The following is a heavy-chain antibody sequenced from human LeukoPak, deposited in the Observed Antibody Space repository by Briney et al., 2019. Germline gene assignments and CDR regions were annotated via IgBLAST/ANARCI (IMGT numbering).Heavy chain of an antibody. CDR3: AKSASVGANDY. V-gene: IGHV3-30*18. CDR2: ISYDGSNK. D-gene: IGHD1-26*01. Sequence: GGSLRLSCAASGFTFSRYGMHWVRQAPGKGLEWVAVISYDGSNKYYADSVKGRFTISRDDSKNTLYLQMNSLRAEDTAVYYCAKSASVGANDYWGQGTLVTVSS. J-gene: IGHJ4*02. CDR1: GFTFSRYG.